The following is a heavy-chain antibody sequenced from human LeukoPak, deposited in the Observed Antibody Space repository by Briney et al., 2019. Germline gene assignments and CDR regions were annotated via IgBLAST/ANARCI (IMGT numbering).Heavy chain of an antibody. CDR2: IYYSGST. Sequence: SETLSLTCTVSGGSISSYYWSWIRQPPGKGLEWIGYIYYSGSTNYNPSLKSRVTISVDTSKDQFSLKLSSVTAADTAVYYYAREGDLFDYWGQGTLVTVSS. J-gene: IGHJ4*02. V-gene: IGHV4-59*01. CDR3: AREGDLFDY. CDR1: GGSISSYY. D-gene: IGHD2-21*02.